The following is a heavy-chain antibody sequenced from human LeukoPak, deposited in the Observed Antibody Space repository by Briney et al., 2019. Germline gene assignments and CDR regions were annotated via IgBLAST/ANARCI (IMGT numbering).Heavy chain of an antibody. D-gene: IGHD2-21*02. CDR3: ARGKTMVYCGGDCYRFDN. J-gene: IGHJ4*02. CDR1: GYTFNGHY. V-gene: IGHV1-2*02. CDR2: INPNSGGT. Sequence: ASVKVSCKASGYTFNGHYMHWVRQAPGQGLEWMGWINPNSGGTNYAQKFQGRVTMTRDTSISTAYMELSRLLSGDTAVYYCARGKTMVYCGGDCYRFDNWGQGTLVTVSS.